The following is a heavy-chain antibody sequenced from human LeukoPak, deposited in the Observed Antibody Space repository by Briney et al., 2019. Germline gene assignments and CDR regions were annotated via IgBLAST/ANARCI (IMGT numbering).Heavy chain of an antibody. V-gene: IGHV3-7*01. CDR3: ARAGSNWNYVY. D-gene: IGHD1-7*01. Sequence: PGGSLRLSCAASGFTFRGFLMSWVRQIPGKGLEWVANIKQDGSEKYYADALKGRFTTSRDNTKNSLSLQMNSLIVEDTAVYYCARAGSNWNYVYWGQGTLVTVSS. J-gene: IGHJ4*02. CDR1: GFTFRGFL. CDR2: IKQDGSEK.